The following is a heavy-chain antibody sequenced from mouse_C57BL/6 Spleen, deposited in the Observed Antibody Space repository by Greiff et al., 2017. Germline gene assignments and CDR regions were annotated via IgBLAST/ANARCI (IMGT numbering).Heavy chain of an antibody. CDR3: TRDGYYDYYFDY. Sequence: QVQLKESGAELVRPGASVTLSCKASGYTFTDYEMHWVKQTPVHGLEWIGAIDPETGGTAYNQKFKGKAILTADKSSSSAYMELRSLTSEDSAVYYCTRDGYYDYYFDYWGQGTTLTVSS. CDR1: GYTFTDYE. V-gene: IGHV1-15*01. D-gene: IGHD2-3*01. CDR2: IDPETGGT. J-gene: IGHJ2*01.